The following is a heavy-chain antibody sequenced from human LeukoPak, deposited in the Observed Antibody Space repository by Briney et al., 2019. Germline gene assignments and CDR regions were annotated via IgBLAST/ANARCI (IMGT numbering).Heavy chain of an antibody. V-gene: IGHV1-69-2*01. CDR3: ATEGGFIAVAGGTCLDY. CDR2: VDPEDGET. Sequence: GASVKISCKVSGYTFTDYYMHWVQQAPGKGLEWMGLVDPEDGETIYAEKFQGRVTITADTSTDTAYMELSSLRSEDTAVYYCATEGGFIAVAGGTCLDYWGQGTLVTVSS. J-gene: IGHJ4*02. D-gene: IGHD6-19*01. CDR1: GYTFTDYY.